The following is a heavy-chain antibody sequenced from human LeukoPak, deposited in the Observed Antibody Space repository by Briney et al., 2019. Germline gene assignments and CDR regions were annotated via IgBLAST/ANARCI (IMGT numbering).Heavy chain of an antibody. Sequence: GESLQISSKGSGYSFTSYWIAWVRHMPGRGLEWVGIIYPGDSDTRYSPSFQGQVTISADKSITTAYLQWSSLKASDTAMYYCARPGSSGSYSGWGQRPVVTVSS. CDR2: IYPGDSDT. V-gene: IGHV5-51*01. J-gene: IGHJ4*02. CDR3: ARPGSSGSYSG. CDR1: GYSFTSYW. D-gene: IGHD1-26*01.